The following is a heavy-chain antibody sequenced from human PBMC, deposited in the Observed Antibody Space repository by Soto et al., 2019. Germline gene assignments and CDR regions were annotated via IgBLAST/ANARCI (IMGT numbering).Heavy chain of an antibody. V-gene: IGHV3-7*01. CDR3: ARYCSGGSCRKDY. CDR2: IKQDGSEK. D-gene: IGHD2-15*01. CDR1: GFTFSSYW. Sequence: GGSLRLSCAASGFTFSSYWMSWVRQAPGKGLEWVANIKQDGSEKYYVDSVKGRFTISRDNAKNSLYLQMNSLRAEDTAVYYCARYCSGGSCRKDYWGQGTLVTVSS. J-gene: IGHJ4*02.